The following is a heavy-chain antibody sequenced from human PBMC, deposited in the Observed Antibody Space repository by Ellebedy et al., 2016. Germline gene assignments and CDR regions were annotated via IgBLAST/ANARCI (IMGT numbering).Heavy chain of an antibody. V-gene: IGHV4-34*01. CDR1: GGAFSGNY. Sequence: SETLSLXXAVHGGAFSGNYWSWIRQPPGKGLEWIGEINHSGSINFNPSLKSRVTISVDTSKNQFSLKLSSVTAADTAVYYCARQHEIFGVVIIDHWFDPWGQGTLVTVSS. CDR2: INHSGSI. CDR3: ARQHEIFGVVIIDHWFDP. J-gene: IGHJ5*02. D-gene: IGHD3-3*01.